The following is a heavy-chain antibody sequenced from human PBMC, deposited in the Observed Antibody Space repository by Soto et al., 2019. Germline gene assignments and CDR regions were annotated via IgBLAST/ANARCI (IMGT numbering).Heavy chain of an antibody. V-gene: IGHV4-59*01. CDR1: GGSMSRYY. CDR2: MYNTGST. D-gene: IGHD2-21*02. J-gene: IGHJ6*02. Sequence: QVQLQESGPGLVKPSETLSLTCTVSGGSMSRYYWSWIRQPPGKGLEWIGYMYNTGSTVYNPPFKSRVTISVDTSKNQFSLKLNSVTAADTAVYYCARDLWGYCGTDCYPLDVWGQGTTVTVSS. CDR3: ARDLWGYCGTDCYPLDV.